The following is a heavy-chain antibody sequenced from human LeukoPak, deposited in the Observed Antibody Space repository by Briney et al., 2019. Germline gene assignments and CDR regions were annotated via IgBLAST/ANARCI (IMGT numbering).Heavy chain of an antibody. Sequence: RLRGSLRLPCAAPGFPFDDYGMNWVRPAPGKGLEWVSGFNWHGGSTCYADSVKGRFTISIDNAKNPFYLQMNSLRAEDTAVYYCARPYSGSHADAFDIWGQGTMVTVSS. D-gene: IGHD1-26*01. CDR2: FNWHGGST. V-gene: IGHV3-20*04. J-gene: IGHJ3*02. CDR1: GFPFDDYG. CDR3: ARPYSGSHADAFDI.